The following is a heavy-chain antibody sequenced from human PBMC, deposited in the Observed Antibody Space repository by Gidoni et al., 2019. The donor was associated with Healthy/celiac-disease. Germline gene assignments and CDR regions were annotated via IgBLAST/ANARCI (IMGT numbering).Heavy chain of an antibody. V-gene: IGHV4-39*01. J-gene: IGHJ3*02. CDR1: GVSIRSSSSY. CDR2: IYYCGVT. Sequence: LQLQESGPGLAKPSEALSLTCTVPGVSIRSSSSYWGWIRQPPGNGRAWMGSIYYCGVTDCNPSLKSRVTIAVDTSKNRFTLKLGSVTAADTAVYYCARRDYVWGSYPQGNAFDIWGQGTMVTVSS. CDR3: ARRDYVWGSYPQGNAFDI. D-gene: IGHD3-16*02.